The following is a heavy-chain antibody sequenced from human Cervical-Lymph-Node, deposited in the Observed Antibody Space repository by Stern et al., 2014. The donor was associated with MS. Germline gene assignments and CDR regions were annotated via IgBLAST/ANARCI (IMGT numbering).Heavy chain of an antibody. Sequence: EVQLVESGGGLVQPGRSLRLSCAASGFTFDDYAMHWVRQRPGKGLEWVSGISWTSGDIHYADSVKGRFTISRDNAKNSLYLQMNVLTAEDTAVYHCARAFCTGGVCYSFPFYGMDVWGQGTTVTVSS. CDR1: GFTFDDYA. D-gene: IGHD2-8*02. J-gene: IGHJ6*02. V-gene: IGHV3-9*01. CDR3: ARAFCTGGVCYSFPFYGMDV. CDR2: ISWTSGDI.